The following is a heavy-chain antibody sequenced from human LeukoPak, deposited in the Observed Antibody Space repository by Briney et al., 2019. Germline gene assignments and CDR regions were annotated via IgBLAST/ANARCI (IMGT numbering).Heavy chain of an antibody. CDR2: ISSSGSTI. D-gene: IGHD3-22*01. V-gene: IGHV3-11*04. CDR3: ARDLYYDSSGYYQGY. J-gene: IGHJ4*02. Sequence: PGGSLRLSCAASGFTFSDYYMSWIRQAPGKGLEWVSYISSSGSTIYYADSVKGRFTISRDNAKNSLYLQMNSLRAEDTAVYYCARDLYYDSSGYYQGYWDQGTLVTVSS. CDR1: GFTFSDYY.